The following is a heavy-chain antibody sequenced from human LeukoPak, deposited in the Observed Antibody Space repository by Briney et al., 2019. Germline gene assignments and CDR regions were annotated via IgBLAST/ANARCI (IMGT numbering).Heavy chain of an antibody. D-gene: IGHD5-24*01. CDR2: IRYDGSYE. V-gene: IGHV3-30*02. Sequence: GGSLRLSCAASGFPFSTYGMHWVRQAPGKGLEWVAFIRYDGSYEYYADSVKGRFTISRDNSKSTLYLQMNSLRPEGTAVYYCAKLSVEMVLDYWGQGSLVTVSS. CDR1: GFPFSTYG. CDR3: AKLSVEMVLDY. J-gene: IGHJ4*02.